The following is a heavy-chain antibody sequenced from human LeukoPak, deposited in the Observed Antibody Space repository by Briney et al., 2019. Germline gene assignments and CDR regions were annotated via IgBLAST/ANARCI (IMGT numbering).Heavy chain of an antibody. J-gene: IGHJ4*02. Sequence: SETLSLTCTVSGGSISSYYWSWIRQPPGKGLEWIGYIYYGGSTNYNPSLKSRVTISVDTSKNQFSLKLSSVTAADTAVYYCARLSRRFNYYDSSGIDYWGQGTLVTVSS. CDR1: GGSISSYY. V-gene: IGHV4-59*01. CDR2: IYYGGST. D-gene: IGHD3-22*01. CDR3: ARLSRRFNYYDSSGIDY.